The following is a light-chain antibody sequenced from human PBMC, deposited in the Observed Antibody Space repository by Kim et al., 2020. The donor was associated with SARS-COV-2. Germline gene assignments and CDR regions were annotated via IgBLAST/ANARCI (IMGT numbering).Light chain of an antibody. V-gene: IGKV1-39*01. CDR2: AAP. CDR1: QSISTY. Sequence: DIQMTQSPPSLSASIGDRVTIPCRASQSISTYLNWYQQKPGKAPKLLIYAAPSLQTGVPSRFSGSGSGTDFTLTISSLQPEDFAIYYCQQVYSTPTTFGQGTKVDIK. CDR3: QQVYSTPTT. J-gene: IGKJ2*01.